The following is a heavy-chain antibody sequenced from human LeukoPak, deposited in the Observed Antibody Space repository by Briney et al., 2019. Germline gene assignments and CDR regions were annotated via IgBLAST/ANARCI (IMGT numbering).Heavy chain of an antibody. CDR1: GVTLSSYA. Sequence: GGSLRLSCAASGVTLSSYAMSWARQAPGKGLEWVSGISSSGSGGNTYYADSVKGRFTISRDNSKNTLYLQMNSLRAEDTATFYCAKTDGVAAADYWGQGTLVTVSS. D-gene: IGHD6-13*01. CDR3: AKTDGVAAADY. CDR2: ISSSGSGGNT. J-gene: IGHJ4*02. V-gene: IGHV3-23*01.